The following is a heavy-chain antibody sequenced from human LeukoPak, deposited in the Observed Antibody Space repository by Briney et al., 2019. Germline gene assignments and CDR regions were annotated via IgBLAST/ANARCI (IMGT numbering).Heavy chain of an antibody. CDR1: GFTFSSYG. Sequence: GGSLRLSCAASGFTFSSYGMHWVRQAPGKGLEWVAFIRYDGSYKYYADYVKGRFTISRDNSKKTLYLQMNGLRAEDTAVYYCPKDLYWFGEPSAFDMWGQGTMVTVSS. D-gene: IGHD3-10*01. V-gene: IGHV3-30*02. CDR2: IRYDGSYK. J-gene: IGHJ3*02. CDR3: PKDLYWFGEPSAFDM.